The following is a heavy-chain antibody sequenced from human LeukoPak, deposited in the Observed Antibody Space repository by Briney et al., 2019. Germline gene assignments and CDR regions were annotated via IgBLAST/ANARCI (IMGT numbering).Heavy chain of an antibody. CDR2: IYYSGNT. D-gene: IGHD3-22*01. J-gene: IGHJ4*02. Sequence: SETLSLTCTVSGVSIGSSNSYWGWIRQPPGKGLEWIGSIYYSGNTYYNASLKSQVSISIDTSKNQFSLKLTSVTAADTAVYYCARVRADYYDSRWYWGQGTLVTVSS. V-gene: IGHV4-39*01. CDR1: GVSIGSSNSY. CDR3: ARVRADYYDSRWY.